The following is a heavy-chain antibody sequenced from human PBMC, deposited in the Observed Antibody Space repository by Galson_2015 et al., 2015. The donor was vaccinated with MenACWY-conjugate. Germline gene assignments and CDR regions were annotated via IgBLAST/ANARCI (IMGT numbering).Heavy chain of an antibody. CDR1: GFTFNNYW. CDR3: TRDNNWGCDS. D-gene: IGHD1-1*01. CDR2: IKADGSCS. J-gene: IGHJ4*02. V-gene: IGHV3-74*01. Sequence: SLRLSCAASGFTFNNYWMHWVRQPPGKGLEWVSYIKADGSCSNYAYSVKGRFSISTDNAKNMEYLQMDGLGDEYTAVYLSTRDNNWGCDSWGQGTLVTVSS.